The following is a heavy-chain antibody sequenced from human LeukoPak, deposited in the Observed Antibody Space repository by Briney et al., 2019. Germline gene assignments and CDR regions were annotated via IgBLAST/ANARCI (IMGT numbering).Heavy chain of an antibody. CDR1: GFSLSTSGVG. J-gene: IGHJ4*02. CDR3: AHSPYCYSTSCYYDS. Sequence: SGPTLVNPTQTLTLTCTFSGFSLSTSGVGVGWIRQPPGKALEWLTLIYWNDDTRYSPSLKSRLTITKDTSKNQVVLKLTNMDPVDTATYYCAHSPYCYSTSCYYDSWGQGTLVPVSS. V-gene: IGHV2-5*01. D-gene: IGHD2-2*01. CDR2: IYWNDDT.